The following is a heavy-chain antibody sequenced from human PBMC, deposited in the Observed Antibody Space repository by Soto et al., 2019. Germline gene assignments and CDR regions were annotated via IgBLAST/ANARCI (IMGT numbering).Heavy chain of an antibody. CDR2: IRSKANSYAT. Sequence: GGSLRLSCAASGFTFSGSAMHWVRQASGKGLEWVGRIRSKANSYATAYAALVKGRFTISRDDSKNTAYLQMNSLKTEDTAVYYCTSVYCGGDCYDAFDIWGQGTMVTVSS. CDR3: TSVYCGGDCYDAFDI. CDR1: GFTFSGSA. D-gene: IGHD2-21*02. J-gene: IGHJ3*02. V-gene: IGHV3-73*01.